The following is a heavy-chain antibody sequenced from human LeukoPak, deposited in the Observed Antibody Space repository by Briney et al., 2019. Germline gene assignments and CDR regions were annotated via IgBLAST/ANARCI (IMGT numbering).Heavy chain of an antibody. CDR3: ARARFSRLSPFDP. Sequence: ASVKVSCKASGYTFTGYYMHWVRQAPGQGLEWMGWINPNSGGTNYAQKFQGRVTMTRDTSISTAYMELSRLRSDDTAVYYCARARFSRLSPFDPWGQGTLVIVSS. CDR2: INPNSGGT. J-gene: IGHJ5*02. V-gene: IGHV1-2*02. D-gene: IGHD3-3*01. CDR1: GYTFTGYY.